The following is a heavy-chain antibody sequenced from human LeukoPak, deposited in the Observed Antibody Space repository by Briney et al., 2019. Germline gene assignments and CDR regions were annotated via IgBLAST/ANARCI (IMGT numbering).Heavy chain of an antibody. Sequence: PLSLPCPVPGGSISSGSYYWSWIRQPAGQGLEWIGRIYTSGSSNYNPPLKSRVATSVDTSKNQFSLKLSSATAADTAVYYCARGSGYDYPYYYYYMDVWGKGTTVTVSS. D-gene: IGHD5-12*01. CDR2: IYTSGSS. CDR1: GGSISSGSYY. J-gene: IGHJ6*03. V-gene: IGHV4-61*02. CDR3: ARGSGYDYPYYYYYMDV.